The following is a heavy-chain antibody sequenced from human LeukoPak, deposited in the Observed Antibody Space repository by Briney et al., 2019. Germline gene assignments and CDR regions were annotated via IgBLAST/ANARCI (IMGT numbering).Heavy chain of an antibody. CDR3: ARDSKPRGLDY. V-gene: IGHV1-69*04. J-gene: IGHJ4*02. Sequence: GASVNVSCKASGYTFTRYAISWVRQAPGQGLEWMGRIIPILGIANYAQKFQGRVTITADKSTSTAYMELSSLRSEDTAVYYCARDSKPRGLDYWGQGTLVTVSS. CDR1: GYTFTRYA. CDR2: IIPILGIA.